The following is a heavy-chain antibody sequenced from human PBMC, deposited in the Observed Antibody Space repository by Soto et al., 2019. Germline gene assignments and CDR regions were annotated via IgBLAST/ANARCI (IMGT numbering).Heavy chain of an antibody. CDR1: GGSISSSRYY. D-gene: IGHD2-2*01. Sequence: SETLSLTCTVSGGSISSSRYYWGWIRQPPGTGLEWIGSIYYSGYTYYNPSLKSRVTMSVDTSKNQFSLRLSSVTAADTAVYYCARPPIPYCSSTGCPFDAFDIWGQGTLVTVSS. J-gene: IGHJ3*02. V-gene: IGHV4-39*01. CDR2: IYYSGYT. CDR3: ARPPIPYCSSTGCPFDAFDI.